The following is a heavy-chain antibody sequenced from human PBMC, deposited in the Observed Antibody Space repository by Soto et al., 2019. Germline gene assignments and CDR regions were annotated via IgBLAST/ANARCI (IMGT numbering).Heavy chain of an antibody. J-gene: IGHJ4*02. CDR1: GFTFSSYS. CDR3: AKKVNSGPGSQYFDY. CDR2: FRTSGDGGTT. D-gene: IGHD3-10*01. V-gene: IGHV3-23*01. Sequence: GGSLRLSCAASGFTFSSYSMSWVRQAPGKGLEWVSGFRTSGDGGTTYYADSVKGRFTISRGNSKNMLFLQMNSLRAEDTAIYYCAKKVNSGPGSQYFDYWGQGTLVTVSS.